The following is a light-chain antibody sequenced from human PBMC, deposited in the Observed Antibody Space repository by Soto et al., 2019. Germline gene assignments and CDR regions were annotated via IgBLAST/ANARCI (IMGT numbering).Light chain of an antibody. V-gene: IGKV1-9*01. CDR1: QGISSY. CDR2: AAS. Sequence: DIQLTQPPSSLPASGGDRVTITCRVSQGISSYLNWYRQKPGKAPKLLIYAASTLQSGVPSRFSGSGSGTEFTLTISSLQPEDFATYYCQQLNSYPITVGQGTRLEIK. CDR3: QQLNSYPIT. J-gene: IGKJ5*01.